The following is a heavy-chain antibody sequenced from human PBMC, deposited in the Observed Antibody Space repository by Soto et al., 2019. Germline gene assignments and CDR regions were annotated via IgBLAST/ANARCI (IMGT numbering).Heavy chain of an antibody. D-gene: IGHD2-2*01. Sequence: GGSLILSCAASGFTFSSYGMHWVRQAPGKGLEWVAVISYDGMNKYYAASVKGRFSISRDNSKNTLYLQMDSLRAEDTPLYYCAKAYAVPAATASFDYWGQGTLVTVSS. CDR2: ISYDGMNK. CDR1: GFTFSSYG. V-gene: IGHV3-30*18. J-gene: IGHJ4*02. CDR3: AKAYAVPAATASFDY.